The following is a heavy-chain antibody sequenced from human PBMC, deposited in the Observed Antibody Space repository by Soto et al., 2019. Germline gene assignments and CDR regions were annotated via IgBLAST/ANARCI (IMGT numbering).Heavy chain of an antibody. J-gene: IGHJ6*02. V-gene: IGHV3-23*01. Sequence: PGGSLRLSCAASGFTFSSYAMSWVRQAPGKGLEWVSAISGSGGSTYYADSVKGRFTISRDNSKNTLYLQMNSLRAEDTAVYYCAKDLGCTNGVCHPGGEYYYYGMDVWGQGTTVTVSS. CDR2: ISGSGGST. D-gene: IGHD2-8*01. CDR3: AKDLGCTNGVCHPGGEYYYYGMDV. CDR1: GFTFSSYA.